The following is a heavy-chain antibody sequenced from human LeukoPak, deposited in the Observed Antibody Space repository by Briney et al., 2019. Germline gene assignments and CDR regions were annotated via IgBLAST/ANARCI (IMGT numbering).Heavy chain of an antibody. CDR3: AKGRYDSNGYYLDF. CDR2: ISGSGRST. Sequence: GGSLRLSCAASGFIFSNYAMSWVRQAPGKGLEWVSGISGSGRSTYYADSVKGRFTISRDNSNNTLYLQMNSLRAEDTAVYYCAKGRYDSNGYYLDFWGQGTLVTVSS. J-gene: IGHJ4*02. CDR1: GFIFSNYA. V-gene: IGHV3-23*01. D-gene: IGHD3-22*01.